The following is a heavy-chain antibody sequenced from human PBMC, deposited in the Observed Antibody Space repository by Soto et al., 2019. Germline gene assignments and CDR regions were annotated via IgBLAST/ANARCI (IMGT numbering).Heavy chain of an antibody. CDR2: IYYSGST. J-gene: IGHJ6*02. CDR1: GGSISSGGYY. D-gene: IGHD2-2*01. Sequence: SETLSLTCTVSGGSISSGGYYWSWIRQHPGKGLEWIGYIYYSGSTYYNPSLKSRVTISVDTSKNQFSLKLSSVTAADTAVYYCAGAVVPAASVEYGMDVWGQGTTVTVSS. V-gene: IGHV4-31*03. CDR3: AGAVVPAASVEYGMDV.